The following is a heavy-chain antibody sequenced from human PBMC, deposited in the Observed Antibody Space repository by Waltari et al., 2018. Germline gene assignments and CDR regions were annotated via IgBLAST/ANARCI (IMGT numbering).Heavy chain of an antibody. CDR1: GYTFTDYY. CDR2: VDPEDGET. D-gene: IGHD3-3*01. Sequence: EVQLVQSGAEVKKPGATVKISCKASGYTFTDYYMHWVQQAPGKGLEWMGRVDPEDGETIYAEKFQGRGTITADTSTDTAYMELTSLRSEDTAVYYCATSPLRFLEWVNWFDPWGQGTLVTVSS. J-gene: IGHJ5*02. CDR3: ATSPLRFLEWVNWFDP. V-gene: IGHV1-69-2*01.